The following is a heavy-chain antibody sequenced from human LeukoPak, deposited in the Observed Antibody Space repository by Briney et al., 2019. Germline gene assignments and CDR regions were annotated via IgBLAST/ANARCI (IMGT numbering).Heavy chain of an antibody. D-gene: IGHD4-17*01. CDR3: ARAFYGDPPYYYGMDV. CDR2: ISGSGGST. V-gene: IGHV3-23*01. J-gene: IGHJ6*02. CDR1: GFTFSSYA. Sequence: GGSLRLSCAASGFTFSSYAMSWVRQAPGKGLEWVSAISGSGGSTYYADSVKGRFTISRDNSKNTLYLQMNSLRAEDTAVYYCARAFYGDPPYYYGMDVWGQGTTVTVSS.